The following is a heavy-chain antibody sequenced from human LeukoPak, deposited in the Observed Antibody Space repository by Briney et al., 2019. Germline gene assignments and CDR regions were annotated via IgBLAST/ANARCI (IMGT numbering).Heavy chain of an antibody. D-gene: IGHD7-27*01. CDR3: ANRPGDPYYFDY. CDR2: ITYSGAST. Sequence: GGSLRLSCAASGFTFSRYAMNWVRQAPGKGLEWVSAITYSGASTYYADSVKGRFTISRDNSKNALYLQMNSLRAEDTAVYYCANRPGDPYYFDYWGQGTLVTVSS. CDR1: GFTFSRYA. J-gene: IGHJ4*02. V-gene: IGHV3-23*01.